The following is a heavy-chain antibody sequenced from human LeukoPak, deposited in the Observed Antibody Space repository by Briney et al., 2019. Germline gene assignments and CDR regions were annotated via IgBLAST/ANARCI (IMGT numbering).Heavy chain of an antibody. J-gene: IGHJ6*03. Sequence: NTSETLSFTCTVSGGSIGSSSYYWGWIRQPPGKGLEWIGNIYYSGSTYFNPSLKSRVTISVDTSKNQFSLRLSAVTAADTAVYYCASVRRGFGESSKYYSYYYMDVWGNGTTVTISS. D-gene: IGHD3-10*01. CDR1: GGSIGSSSYY. CDR2: IYYSGST. V-gene: IGHV4-39*01. CDR3: ASVRRGFGESSKYYSYYYMDV.